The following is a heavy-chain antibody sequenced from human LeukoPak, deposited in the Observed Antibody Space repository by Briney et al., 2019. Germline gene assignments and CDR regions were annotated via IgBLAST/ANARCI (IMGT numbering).Heavy chain of an antibody. Sequence: PSETLSLTCTVSGGSISSGDYYWSWIRQPPGKGLEWIGYIYYSGSTNYNPSLKSRVTISVDTSKNQFSLKLSSVTAADTAVYYCARNLNYYDSPYYFDYWGQGTLVTVSS. J-gene: IGHJ4*02. D-gene: IGHD3-22*01. CDR1: GGSISSGDYY. V-gene: IGHV4-61*08. CDR3: ARNLNYYDSPYYFDY. CDR2: IYYSGST.